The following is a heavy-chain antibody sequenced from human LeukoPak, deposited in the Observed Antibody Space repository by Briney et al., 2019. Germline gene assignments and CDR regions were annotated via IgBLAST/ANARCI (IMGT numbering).Heavy chain of an antibody. CDR3: ARGRGRYFDWLDY. Sequence: GGSLRLSCGASGFTFSSYAMTWVRQAPWKGLEWVSAISGSGGITYYADSVKGRFTISRDNSKNTLYLQMNSLRAEDTAVYYCARGRGRYFDWLDYWGQGTLVTVSS. CDR2: ISGSGGIT. J-gene: IGHJ4*02. D-gene: IGHD3-9*01. CDR1: GFTFSSYA. V-gene: IGHV3-23*01.